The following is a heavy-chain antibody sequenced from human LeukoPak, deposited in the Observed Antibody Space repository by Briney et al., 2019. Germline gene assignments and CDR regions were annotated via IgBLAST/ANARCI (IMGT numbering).Heavy chain of an antibody. J-gene: IGHJ2*01. Sequence: GGSLRLSCAASGFTFSNAWMSWVRQAPGKGVEWVGRIKSKTDGGTTDYAAPVKGRFTISRDDSKNTLYLQMNSLKTEDTAVYYCTTEEVGFNSYWYFDLWGRGTLVTVSS. V-gene: IGHV3-15*01. CDR2: IKSKTDGGTT. D-gene: IGHD1-20*01. CDR3: TTEEVGFNSYWYFDL. CDR1: GFTFSNAW.